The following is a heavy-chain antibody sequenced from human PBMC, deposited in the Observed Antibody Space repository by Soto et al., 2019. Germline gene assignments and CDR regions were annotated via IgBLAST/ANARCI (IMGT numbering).Heavy chain of an antibody. CDR3: AKDERGSSGPTGY. D-gene: IGHD6-19*01. J-gene: IGHJ4*02. V-gene: IGHV4-38-2*02. CDR1: GDSISTGYY. CDR2: IYHSGTT. Sequence: SETLSLTCAVSGDSISTGYYWAWIRQPPGKGLEWIGSIYHSGTTYYNPSLKSRVTISVDTSKNQFSLRLSSVTAADSAVFYCAKDERGSSGPTGYWGQGTLVTVSS.